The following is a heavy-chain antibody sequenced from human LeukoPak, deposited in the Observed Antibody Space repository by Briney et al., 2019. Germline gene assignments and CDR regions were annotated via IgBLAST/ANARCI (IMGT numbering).Heavy chain of an antibody. CDR3: ARHRPERPLLDWFDP. CDR1: GGSISSSSYY. D-gene: IGHD1-1*01. V-gene: IGHV4-39*01. J-gene: IGHJ5*02. Sequence: SETLSLTCTVSGGSISSSSYYWGWIRQPPGKGLEWIGSIYYSGSTYYNPSLKSRVTISVDTSKNQFSLKLSSVTAADTAVYYCARHRPERPLLDWFDPWGQGTLVTVSS. CDR2: IYYSGST.